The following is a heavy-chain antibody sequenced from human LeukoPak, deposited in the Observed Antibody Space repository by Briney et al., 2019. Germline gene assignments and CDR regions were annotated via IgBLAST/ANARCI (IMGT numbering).Heavy chain of an antibody. J-gene: IGHJ4*02. CDR2: ITGSADNT. V-gene: IGHV3-23*01. CDR1: GFSVSSYA. Sequence: PGGSLRLSRAASGFSVSSYAMSWVRQAPGKGLEWVSAITGSADNTYYADSVKGRFTISRDSPKNTLYLQMNSLRAEDTAVYYCAKATHYYDSGGYNGVFEYWGLGTLVTVST. D-gene: IGHD3-16*01. CDR3: AKATHYYDSGGYNGVFEY.